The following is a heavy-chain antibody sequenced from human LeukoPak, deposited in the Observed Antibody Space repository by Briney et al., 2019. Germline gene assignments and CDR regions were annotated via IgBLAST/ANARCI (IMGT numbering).Heavy chain of an antibody. CDR3: ARLKIEAGVGVVFDS. D-gene: IGHD6-13*01. Sequence: AGGSLRLSCAASGFTFSSYGMHWVRQAPGKGLEWVAVISYDGSNKYYADSVKGRFTISRDNSKNTLYLQMNSLRAEDTAVYYCARLKIEAGVGVVFDSGAKGTMVT. J-gene: IGHJ3*02. CDR1: GFTFSSYG. CDR2: ISYDGSNK. V-gene: IGHV3-30*03.